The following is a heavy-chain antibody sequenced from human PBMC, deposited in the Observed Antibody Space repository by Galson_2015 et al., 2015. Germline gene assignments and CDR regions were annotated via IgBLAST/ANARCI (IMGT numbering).Heavy chain of an antibody. CDR1: GGSISSYY. CDR2: IYYSGST. Sequence: SETLSLTCTVSGGSISSYYWSWIRQPPGKGLEWIGYIYYSGSTNYNPSLKSRVTISADTSKNQFSLKLSSVTAADTAVYYCARRIAVTGYGMDVWGQGTTVTVSS. J-gene: IGHJ6*02. CDR3: ARRIAVTGYGMDV. V-gene: IGHV4-59*01. D-gene: IGHD6-19*01.